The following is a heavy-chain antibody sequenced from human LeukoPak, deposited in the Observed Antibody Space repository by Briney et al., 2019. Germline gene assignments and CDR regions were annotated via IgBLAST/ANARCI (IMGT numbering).Heavy chain of an antibody. J-gene: IGHJ4*02. CDR3: ARDRDSSSWFNDFDY. CDR2: IYTSGST. D-gene: IGHD6-13*01. Sequence: PSETLSLTCTVSGGSISSYYWSWIRQPAGKGLEWIGRIYTSGSTNYNPSLKSRVTMSVDTSKNQFSLKLSSVTAADTAVYYCARDRDSSSWFNDFDYWGQGTLVTVSS. CDR1: GGSISSYY. V-gene: IGHV4-4*07.